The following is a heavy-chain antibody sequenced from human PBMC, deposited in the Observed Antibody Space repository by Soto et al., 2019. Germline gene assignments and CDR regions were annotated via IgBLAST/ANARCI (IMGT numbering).Heavy chain of an antibody. CDR2: IIPILGIA. V-gene: IGHV1-69*04. Sequence: GASVRSSDRAAGRECRTPSTPYERQAPGQGLEWMGRIIPILGIANYAQKFQGRVTITADKSTSTAYMELSSLRSEDTAVYYCARDQAPTMPLDYWGQGTLVTSPQ. D-gene: IGHD2-2*01. CDR1: GRECRTPS. J-gene: IGHJ4*02. CDR3: ARDQAPTMPLDY.